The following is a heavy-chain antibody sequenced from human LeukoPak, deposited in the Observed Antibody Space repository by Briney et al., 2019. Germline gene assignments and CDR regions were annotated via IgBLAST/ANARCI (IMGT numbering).Heavy chain of an antibody. D-gene: IGHD5-18*01. CDR3: ARGSYGYLPDY. J-gene: IGHJ4*02. CDR1: GGSISSGDYY. Sequence: MASETLSLTCTVSGGSISSGDYYWSWIRQPPGKGLEWIGYIYYSGSTYYNPSLKSRVTISVDTSKNQFSLKLSSVTAADTAVYYCARGSYGYLPDYWGQGTLVTVSS. CDR2: IYYSGST. V-gene: IGHV4-30-4*01.